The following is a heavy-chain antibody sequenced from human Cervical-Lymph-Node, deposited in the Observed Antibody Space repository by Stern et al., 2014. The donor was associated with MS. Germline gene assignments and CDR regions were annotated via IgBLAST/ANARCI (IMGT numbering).Heavy chain of an antibody. V-gene: IGHV1-18*01. D-gene: IGHD3-16*01. CDR3: ARDDPYVWANWPLEGAQH. CDR1: GFVFTKYG. Sequence: QVQLVQSGAEVKKPGASVKVSCKASGFVFTKYGITWVRQAPGQGLEWVGSISTYNGNTDYAQKFKGRVTLTTETFTSTAYMELRDVRSDDTAIYYCARDDPYVWANWPLEGAQHWGQGTLVTVSA. J-gene: IGHJ1*01. CDR2: ISTYNGNT.